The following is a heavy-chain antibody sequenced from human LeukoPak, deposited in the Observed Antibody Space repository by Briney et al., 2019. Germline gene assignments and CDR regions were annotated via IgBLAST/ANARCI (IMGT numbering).Heavy chain of an antibody. CDR2: INHSGST. Sequence: SETLSLTCAVYGGSFSGYYWSWIRQPPGKGLEWIGEINHSGSTNYNPSLKSRVTISVDTSKNQFSLKLSSVTAADTAVYYCAREVAATLVDYWGQGTLVTVSS. D-gene: IGHD2-15*01. J-gene: IGHJ4*02. CDR3: AREVAATLVDY. V-gene: IGHV4-34*01. CDR1: GGSFSGYY.